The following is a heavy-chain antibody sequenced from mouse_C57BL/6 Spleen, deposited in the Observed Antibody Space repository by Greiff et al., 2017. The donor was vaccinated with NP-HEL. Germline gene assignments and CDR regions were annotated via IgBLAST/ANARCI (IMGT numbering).Heavy chain of an antibody. Sequence: QVQLQQSGAELVRPGTSVKVSCKASGYAFTNYLIEWVKQRPGQGLEWIGVINPGSGGTNYNEKFKGKATLTADKSSSTAYRQLSSLTSEDSAVYFCARFRGNSPFDYGGQGTTLTVSS. CDR3: ARFRGNSPFDY. CDR1: GYAFTNYL. V-gene: IGHV1-54*01. CDR2: INPGSGGT. J-gene: IGHJ2*01. D-gene: IGHD2-1*01.